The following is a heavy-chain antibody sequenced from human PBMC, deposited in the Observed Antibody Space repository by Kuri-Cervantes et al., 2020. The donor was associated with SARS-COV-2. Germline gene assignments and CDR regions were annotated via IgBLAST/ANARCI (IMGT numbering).Heavy chain of an antibody. Sequence: SETLSLTCAVYGGSFSGYYWSWIRQPPGKGLEWIGEINHSGSTNYNPSLKNRVTISVDTSKNQFSLKLSPVTAADTAVYYCARARWGSGWTYYYYGMDVWGQGTTVTVSS. CDR1: GGSFSGYY. CDR3: ARARWGSGWTYYYYGMDV. D-gene: IGHD6-19*01. J-gene: IGHJ6*02. CDR2: INHSGST. V-gene: IGHV4-34*01.